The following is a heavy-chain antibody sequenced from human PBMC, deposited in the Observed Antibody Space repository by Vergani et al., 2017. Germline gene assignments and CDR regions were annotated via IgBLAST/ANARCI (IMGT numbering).Heavy chain of an antibody. CDR3: ARESYDSSGYYYYYYGMDV. Sequence: QVQLVQSGAEVKKPGSSVQVSCKASGGTFSSYAISWVRQAPGQGLEWMGRIIPILGIANYAQKFQGRVTITAEKSTSTAYMELSSLRSEDTAVYYCARESYDSSGYYYYYYGMDVWGQGTTVTVSS. CDR1: GGTFSSYA. V-gene: IGHV1-69*04. CDR2: IIPILGIA. D-gene: IGHD3-22*01. J-gene: IGHJ6*02.